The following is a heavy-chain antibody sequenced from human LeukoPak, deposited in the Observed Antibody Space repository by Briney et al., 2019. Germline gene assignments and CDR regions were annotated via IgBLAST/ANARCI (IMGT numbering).Heavy chain of an antibody. CDR2: ISYDGSNK. D-gene: IGHD3-16*01. Sequence: QPGRSLRLSCAASGFTFSSYAMHWVRQAPGKGLEWVAVISYDGSNKYYADSVKGRFTISRDNAKNSLYLQINSLRAEDTAVYYCARGLGATSDYWGQGTLVTVSS. V-gene: IGHV3-30*04. CDR3: ARGLGATSDY. CDR1: GFTFSSYA. J-gene: IGHJ4*02.